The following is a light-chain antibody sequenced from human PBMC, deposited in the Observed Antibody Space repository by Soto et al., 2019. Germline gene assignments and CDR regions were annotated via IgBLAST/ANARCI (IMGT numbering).Light chain of an antibody. CDR2: PPS. CDR3: QQSYSIPLT. J-gene: IGKJ4*01. V-gene: IGKV1-39*01. Sequence: DIQLTQSPSSLSASVGDRVTITCRASQRINTYMNWYQHKPGKAPNLLIFPPSTLQSGVPSRSSGSGSGTDFTLTISSLQPEDFATYYCQQSYSIPLTFGGGTKVEIK. CDR1: QRINTY.